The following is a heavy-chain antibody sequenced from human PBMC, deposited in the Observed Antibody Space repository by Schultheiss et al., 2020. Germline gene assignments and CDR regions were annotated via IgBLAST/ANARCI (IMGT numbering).Heavy chain of an antibody. D-gene: IGHD6-6*01. V-gene: IGHV1-2*02. CDR1: GYTFTSYN. CDR3: ARLQLPSP. Sequence: ASVKVSCKAAGYTFTSYNIHWVRQAPGQGLEWMGIINPNSGGTNYAQKFQDRVTMTRDTSISTAYMELNRLRSDDTAMYYCARLQLPSPWGQGTLVTVSS. J-gene: IGHJ5*02. CDR2: INPNSGGT.